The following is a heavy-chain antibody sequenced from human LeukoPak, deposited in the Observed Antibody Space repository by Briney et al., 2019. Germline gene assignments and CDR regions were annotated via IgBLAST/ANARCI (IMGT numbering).Heavy chain of an antibody. Sequence: GGSLRLSCAASGFTFSSYEMNWVRQAPGKGLEWVSYISSSCSTIYYADSVKGRFTISRDNAKNSLYLQMNSLRAEDTAVYYCARAPLYCSSTSCRPKYYFDYWGQGTLVTVSS. CDR1: GFTFSSYE. V-gene: IGHV3-48*03. D-gene: IGHD2-2*01. CDR3: ARAPLYCSSTSCRPKYYFDY. J-gene: IGHJ4*02. CDR2: ISSSCSTI.